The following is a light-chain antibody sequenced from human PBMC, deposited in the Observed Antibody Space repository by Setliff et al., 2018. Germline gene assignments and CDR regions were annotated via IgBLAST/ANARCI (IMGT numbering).Light chain of an antibody. CDR3: SSYAGSNNFV. Sequence: QSVLTQPPPASGSPGQSVTISCTGTSSDVGGYNYVSWYQQHPGKAPKLMIYEVSKRPSGVPDRLSGSKSGNTASLTVSGLQAEDEADYYCSSYAGSNNFVFGTGTKVTVL. J-gene: IGLJ1*01. CDR2: EVS. CDR1: SSDVGGYNY. V-gene: IGLV2-8*01.